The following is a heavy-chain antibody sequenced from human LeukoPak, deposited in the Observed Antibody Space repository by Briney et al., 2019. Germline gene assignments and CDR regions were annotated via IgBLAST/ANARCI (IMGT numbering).Heavy chain of an antibody. Sequence: GRSLRLSCAASGFTFSSYAMSWVRQAPGKGLEWVSGISGSDGSTNYADSVKGRFTISRENSKNTLYLQMNSLRAEDTAVYCCAKDSAKKYDDYWGQGTLVTVSS. CDR2: ISGSDGST. D-gene: IGHD2/OR15-2a*01. CDR1: GFTFSSYA. CDR3: AKDSAKKYDDY. J-gene: IGHJ4*02. V-gene: IGHV3-23*01.